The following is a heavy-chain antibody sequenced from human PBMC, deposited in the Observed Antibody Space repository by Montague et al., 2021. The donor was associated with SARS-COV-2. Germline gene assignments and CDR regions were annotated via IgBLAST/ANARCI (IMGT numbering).Heavy chain of an antibody. CDR1: GGSISSINW. J-gene: IGHJ4*02. CDR3: ARTGFSSGWHSFDY. D-gene: IGHD6-19*01. V-gene: IGHV4-4*02. Sequence: SETLSLTCVVSGGSISSINWWSWVRQPPGKGLEWIGVIYHSGTTYYNPSLKSRVIISVDKSKDQFSLKLSSVTAADTVVYYCARTGFSSGWHSFDYWGQGTLVTVSS. CDR2: IYHSGTT.